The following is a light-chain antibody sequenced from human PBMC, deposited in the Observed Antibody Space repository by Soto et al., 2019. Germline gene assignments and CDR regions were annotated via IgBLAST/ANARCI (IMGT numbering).Light chain of an antibody. CDR3: QQHYSTPYT. CDR1: QSVLYSSNNKNY. CDR2: WAS. V-gene: IGKV4-1*01. J-gene: IGKJ2*01. Sequence: DIVLTQSPDSLAVSLGERATINCKSSQSVLYSSNNKNYLAWYQQKPGQPPKLLIYWASTRESGVPDRFSGSGSGTDFTLTISSPQAEDVAVYYCQQHYSTPYTFGQGTKLEIK.